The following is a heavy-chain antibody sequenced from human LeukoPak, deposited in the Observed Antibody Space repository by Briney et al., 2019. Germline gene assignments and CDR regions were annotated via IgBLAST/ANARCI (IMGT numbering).Heavy chain of an antibody. D-gene: IGHD5-18*01. CDR2: ITPDGSST. CDR1: GFSFSTYW. J-gene: IGHJ4*02. Sequence: GGSLRLSCAASGFSFSTYWMHWVRHVPGKGPEWVSHITPDGSSTNYADSVKGRFTISRDNAKNTLYLQMNSLRAEDTAVYYCAKSPEGYSYGPFDYWGQGTLVTDSS. V-gene: IGHV3-74*01. CDR3: AKSPEGYSYGPFDY.